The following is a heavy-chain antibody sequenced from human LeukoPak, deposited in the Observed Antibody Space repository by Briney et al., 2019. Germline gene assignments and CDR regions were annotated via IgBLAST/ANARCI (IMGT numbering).Heavy chain of an antibody. CDR1: GFTFSSYG. D-gene: IGHD2-15*01. Sequence: GGSLRLSCAASGFTFSSYGMHWVRQAPGKGLEWVAVISYDGSNKYYADSVKGRFTISRNNSKNTLYLQMNSLRAEDTAVYYCAKAATHYYYYHRMDGWGKGTTVTVSS. J-gene: IGHJ6*04. CDR3: AKAATHYYYYHRMDG. CDR2: ISYDGSNK. V-gene: IGHV3-30*18.